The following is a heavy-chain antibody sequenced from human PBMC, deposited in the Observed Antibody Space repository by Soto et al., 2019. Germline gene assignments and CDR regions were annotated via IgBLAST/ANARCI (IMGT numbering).Heavy chain of an antibody. CDR3: ARPSGGRIRYLEPFNY. J-gene: IGHJ4*02. D-gene: IGHD3-3*01. CDR1: GDTFTKYA. V-gene: IGHV1-69*01. CDR2: LIPVFGTA. Sequence: QVHLVQSGAEVRKPGSSVKVSCKAYGDTFTKYAITWVRQAPGQGLEWVGGLIPVFGTANYAHKFQGRVTITADESTSTVYMELSSLRSEDTAVYYCARPSGGRIRYLEPFNYWGQATQLTVSS.